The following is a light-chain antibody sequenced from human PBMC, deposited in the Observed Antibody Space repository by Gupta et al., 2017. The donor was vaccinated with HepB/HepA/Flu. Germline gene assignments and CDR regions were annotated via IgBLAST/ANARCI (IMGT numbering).Light chain of an antibody. J-gene: IGKJ3*01. CDR3: QQYYNVPPFT. Sequence: DIQMTQSPSSLSASVGDRVTITCQASQDISNYLNWYQQKPGKAPKLLIYDASNLETGVPSRFSGSGYGTDFTFTISSRQPEDIATYYCQQYYNVPPFTFGHGTKVDIK. CDR2: DAS. V-gene: IGKV1-33*01. CDR1: QDISNY.